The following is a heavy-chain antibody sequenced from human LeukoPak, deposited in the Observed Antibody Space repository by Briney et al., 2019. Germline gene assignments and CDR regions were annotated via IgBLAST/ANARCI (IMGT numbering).Heavy chain of an antibody. J-gene: IGHJ3*02. V-gene: IGHV1-69*05. CDR1: GGTFSSYA. D-gene: IGHD6-6*01. Sequence: SVKVSCKASGGTFSSYAISWVRQAPGQGLEWMGGIIPIFGTANYAQKLQGRVTITTDESTSTAYMELSSLRSEDTAVYYCARQKDSSSLDAFDIWGQGTMVTVSS. CDR2: IIPIFGTA. CDR3: ARQKDSSSLDAFDI.